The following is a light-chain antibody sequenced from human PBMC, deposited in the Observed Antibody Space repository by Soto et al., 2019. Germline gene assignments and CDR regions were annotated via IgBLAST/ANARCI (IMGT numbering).Light chain of an antibody. J-gene: IGKJ2*01. V-gene: IGKV3-11*01. CDR2: DAS. CDR3: QQRSNWPPT. CDR1: QSVSSY. Sequence: EIVLTQSPATLSLSPGERATLSCMASQSVSSYLAWYQQKPGQAPRLLIYDASNRATGIPARFSGSGSGTDFTLTISRLEPEDFAVYYCQQRSNWPPTFGQGTKLEIK.